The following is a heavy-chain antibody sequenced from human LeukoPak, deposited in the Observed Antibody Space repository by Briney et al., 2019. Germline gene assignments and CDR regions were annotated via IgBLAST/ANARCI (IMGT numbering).Heavy chain of an antibody. V-gene: IGHV3-74*01. CDR2: INSGGSNT. Sequence: GGSLSLSCAASGFTFSSYWMHWVRHAPGKGLVWVSRINSGGSNTSYADYVKGRITIYRDNPQNTLYLKMHSLNAADAAVYYDARLNPGTAAAGTGFWGQGTLVTVSS. CDR3: ARLNPGTAAAGTGF. CDR1: GFTFSSYW. D-gene: IGHD6-13*01. J-gene: IGHJ4*02.